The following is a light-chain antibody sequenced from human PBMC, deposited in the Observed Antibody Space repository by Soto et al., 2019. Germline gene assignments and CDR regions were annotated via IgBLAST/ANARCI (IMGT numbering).Light chain of an antibody. CDR3: QQRYNWPLT. CDR1: PNISNY. CDR2: DVS. J-gene: IGKJ4*01. V-gene: IGKV3-11*01. Sequence: IVLTQSPATLSLSPGIGATLSCRANPNISNYLIWYQQKPGQAPRLLIYDVSNRATGIPARFSGSGSGTDFTLTISSLEPEDFAVYYCQQRYNWPLTFGGGTKVDIK.